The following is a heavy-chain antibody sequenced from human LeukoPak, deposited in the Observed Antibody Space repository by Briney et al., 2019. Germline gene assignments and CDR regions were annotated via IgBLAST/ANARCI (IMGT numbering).Heavy chain of an antibody. D-gene: IGHD1-20*01. CDR3: ASITGTTALGD. CDR1: GFTFSSYW. Sequence: GGSLRLSCAASGFTFSSYWMHWVRQAPGKGLAWVSRINTDGSSTSYADSVKGRFTISRDNAKNTLYLQMNSLRAEDTAVYYCASITGTTALGDWGQGTLVTVSS. J-gene: IGHJ4*02. V-gene: IGHV3-74*01. CDR2: INTDGSST.